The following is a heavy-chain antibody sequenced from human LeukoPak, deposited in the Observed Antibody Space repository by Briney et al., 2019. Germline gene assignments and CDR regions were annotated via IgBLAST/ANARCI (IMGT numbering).Heavy chain of an antibody. CDR2: ISGSGGST. J-gene: IGHJ4*02. Sequence: GGSLRLSCAASGFTFSSYEMNWVRQPPGKGLEWVSAISGSGGSTYYADSVKGRFTISRDNSKNTLYLQMNSLRAEDTAVYYCAKANMVRGVTLKFDYWGRGTLVTVSS. CDR1: GFTFSSYE. CDR3: AKANMVRGVTLKFDY. V-gene: IGHV3-23*01. D-gene: IGHD3-10*01.